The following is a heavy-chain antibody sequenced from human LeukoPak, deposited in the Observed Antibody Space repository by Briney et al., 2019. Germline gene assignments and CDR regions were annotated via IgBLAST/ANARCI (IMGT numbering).Heavy chain of an antibody. D-gene: IGHD3-10*01. Sequence: GGSLRLSCAASGFTFSSYSMKWVRQAPGKGLEWVSSISSSSSYIYYVDSVKGRFTISRDNAKNSLYLQMNSLRAEDTAVYYCAREGKIWFGERSNMDVWGKGTTVTIFS. J-gene: IGHJ6*04. CDR3: AREGKIWFGERSNMDV. V-gene: IGHV3-21*01. CDR1: GFTFSSYS. CDR2: ISSSSSYI.